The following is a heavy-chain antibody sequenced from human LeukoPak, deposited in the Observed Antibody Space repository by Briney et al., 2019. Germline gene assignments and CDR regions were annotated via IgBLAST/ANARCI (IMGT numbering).Heavy chain of an antibody. V-gene: IGHV5-51*01. D-gene: IGHD4-11*01. Sequence: GESLKISCKGSGYSFTSYWIGWVRRMPGKGLEWMEHIYPGDSDTRYSPSFQGQVTISADKSISTADLQWSSLKASDTAMYYCGRQASNYAGYWFDPRGQGTLVTVSS. J-gene: IGHJ5*02. CDR2: IYPGDSDT. CDR3: GRQASNYAGYWFDP. CDR1: GYSFTSYW.